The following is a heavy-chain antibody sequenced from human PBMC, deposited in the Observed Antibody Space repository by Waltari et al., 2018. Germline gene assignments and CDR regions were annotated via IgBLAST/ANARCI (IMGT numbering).Heavy chain of an antibody. CDR2: ISGSGATP. Sequence: EVPLLESAGGLVQPGGALRLSCAASGFSFMGFAMGWVRQAPGVGLEWVASISGSGATPFYADSVKGRFTIVRDNSKDTVYLQMNSLRVDDSAVYYCAKGSRGYTNYFFDYWGQGALVTVSS. J-gene: IGHJ4*02. D-gene: IGHD3-16*02. CDR1: GFSFMGFA. CDR3: AKGSRGYTNYFFDY. V-gene: IGHV3-23*01.